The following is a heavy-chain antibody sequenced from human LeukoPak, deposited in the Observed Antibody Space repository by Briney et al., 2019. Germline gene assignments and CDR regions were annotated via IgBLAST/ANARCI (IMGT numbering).Heavy chain of an antibody. D-gene: IGHD5-12*01. Sequence: GASVKVSCKASGYTFTGYYMHWVRQAPGQGLEWMGWINPNSGGTNYAQKFQGRVTMTRDTSISTAYMELSRLRSDDTAVYYCARTSGYDFGTDFDYWGQGTLVTVSS. J-gene: IGHJ4*02. CDR2: INPNSGGT. V-gene: IGHV1-2*02. CDR1: GYTFTGYY. CDR3: ARTSGYDFGTDFDY.